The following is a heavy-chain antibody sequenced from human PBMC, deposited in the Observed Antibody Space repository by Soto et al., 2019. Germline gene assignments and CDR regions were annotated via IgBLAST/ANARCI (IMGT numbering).Heavy chain of an antibody. Sequence: QVQLQESGPGLVKPSGTLSLSCAVSGGSISSSHWWTWVRQPPGKGLEWIGEIYHSGSTNYNPSRKSRVTISVDTARTQFALNLSSVAAADTAGDYCGRSGGGEDYWGQGILVTVSS. V-gene: IGHV4-4*02. CDR3: GRSGGGEDY. CDR1: GGSISSSHW. D-gene: IGHD3-16*01. CDR2: IYHSGST. J-gene: IGHJ4*02.